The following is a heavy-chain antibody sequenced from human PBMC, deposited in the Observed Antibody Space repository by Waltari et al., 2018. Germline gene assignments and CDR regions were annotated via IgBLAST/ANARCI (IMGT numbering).Heavy chain of an antibody. D-gene: IGHD3-3*01. V-gene: IGHV1-69*13. CDR1: GGTFSSYA. Sequence: QVQLVQSGAEVKKPGSSVKVSCKASGGTFSSYAISWVRQAPGQGLEWMGGIIPIFGTANYAQKFQGRVTITADESTSTAYMELSSLRSEDTAVYYCARTSYDFWSGNYYYYGMDVWGQGTTVTVSS. CDR3: ARTSYDFWSGNYYYYGMDV. J-gene: IGHJ6*02. CDR2: IIPIFGTA.